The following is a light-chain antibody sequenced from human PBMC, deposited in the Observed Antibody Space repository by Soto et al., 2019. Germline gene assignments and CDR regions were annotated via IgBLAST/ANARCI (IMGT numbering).Light chain of an antibody. Sequence: EIVLTQSPGTLSLSPGERATLSCRASQSVSSIYLAWYQQKPGQAPRLLIYGASSRATGIPDRFSGSGSGTDFTLTISRLEPEDFAAYYGQQYASSPWTFGQGTKEEIK. CDR1: QSVSSIY. J-gene: IGKJ1*01. CDR2: GAS. V-gene: IGKV3-20*01. CDR3: QQYASSPWT.